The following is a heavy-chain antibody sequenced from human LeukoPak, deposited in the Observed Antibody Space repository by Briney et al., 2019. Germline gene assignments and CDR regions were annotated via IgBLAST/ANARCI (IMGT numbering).Heavy chain of an antibody. CDR1: GGSFSGYY. Sequence: SETLSLTCAVYGGSFSGYYWSWIRQPPGKGLEWIGEINHSGSTNYNPSLKSRVTISVDTSKNQFSLKLSSVTAADTAVYYCARRRRGSYLFDYWGQGTLVTVSS. CDR3: ARRRRGSYLFDY. J-gene: IGHJ4*02. CDR2: INHSGST. D-gene: IGHD3-16*01. V-gene: IGHV4-34*01.